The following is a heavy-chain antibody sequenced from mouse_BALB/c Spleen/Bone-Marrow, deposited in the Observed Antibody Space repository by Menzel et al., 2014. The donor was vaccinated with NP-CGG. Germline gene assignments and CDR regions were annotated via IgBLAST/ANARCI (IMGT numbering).Heavy chain of an antibody. V-gene: IGHV1S135*01. D-gene: IGHD1-1*01. CDR3: VREDYGSGFAY. Sequence: VQLKDSGPELVKPGASVKVSCKASGYAFTSYNLYWVKQSHGKSLEWIGYIDPYNGGTSYNQKFKGKATLTVDKSSSTAYMHLNSLTSEDSAVYYYVREDYGSGFAYWGQGTLVTVSA. CDR2: IDPYNGGT. J-gene: IGHJ3*01. CDR1: GYAFTSYN.